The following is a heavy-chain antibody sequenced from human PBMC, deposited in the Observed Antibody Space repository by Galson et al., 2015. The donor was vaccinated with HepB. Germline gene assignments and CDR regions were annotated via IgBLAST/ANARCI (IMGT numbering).Heavy chain of an antibody. Sequence: SLRLSCAASGFTFSSYWMTWVRQAPGKGLEWVANIKDDGSETNYVDSVKGRFTISRDNAATSLYLQMNTLRPEETAVYYCVRDLTYFGTFVYYDALDIWGHGTMVIVSS. CDR1: GFTFSSYW. CDR3: VRDLTYFGTFVYYDALDI. J-gene: IGHJ3*02. CDR2: IKDDGSET. V-gene: IGHV3-7*01. D-gene: IGHD2/OR15-2a*01.